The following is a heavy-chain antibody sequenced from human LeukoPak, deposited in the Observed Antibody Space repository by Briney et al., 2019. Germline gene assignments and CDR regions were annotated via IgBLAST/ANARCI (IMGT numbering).Heavy chain of an antibody. CDR1: GFTFSSYA. D-gene: IGHD3-22*01. Sequence: PGGTLRLSCAASGFTFSSYAMSWVRQAPGKGLELVSAISGSGGSTYYAESSKGRFTISRRNSKNTLYLQMNSLTAEDTAVYYCAKDFDVYDSSGTNFDYCGQGTLVTVSS. J-gene: IGHJ4*02. V-gene: IGHV3-23*01. CDR3: AKDFDVYDSSGTNFDY. CDR2: ISGSGGST.